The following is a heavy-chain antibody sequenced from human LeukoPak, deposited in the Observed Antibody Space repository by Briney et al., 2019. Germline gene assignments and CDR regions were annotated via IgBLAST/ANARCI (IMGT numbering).Heavy chain of an antibody. Sequence: GGSLRLSCAASGFTFSDYYMSWIRQAPGKGLEWVSAISGSGGSTYYADSVKGRFTISRDNSKNTLYLQMNSLRAEDTAVYYCAKVIVGATPPREWGQGTLVTVSS. CDR1: GFTFSDYY. V-gene: IGHV3-23*01. CDR3: AKVIVGATPPRE. J-gene: IGHJ4*02. CDR2: ISGSGGST. D-gene: IGHD1-26*01.